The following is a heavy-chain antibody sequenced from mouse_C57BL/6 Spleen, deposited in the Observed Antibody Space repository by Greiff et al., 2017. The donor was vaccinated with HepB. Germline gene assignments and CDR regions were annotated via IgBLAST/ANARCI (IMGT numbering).Heavy chain of an antibody. CDR3: ARDGDYSPGDY. V-gene: IGHV1-20*01. Sequence: DVKLQESGPELVKPGDSVKISCKASGYSFTGYFMNWVMQSHGKSLEWIGRINPYNGDTFYNQKFKGKATLTVDKSSSTAHMELRSLTSEDSAVYYCARDGDYSPGDYWGQGTSVTVSS. CDR1: GYSFTGYF. CDR2: INPYNGDT. D-gene: IGHD1-1*01. J-gene: IGHJ4*01.